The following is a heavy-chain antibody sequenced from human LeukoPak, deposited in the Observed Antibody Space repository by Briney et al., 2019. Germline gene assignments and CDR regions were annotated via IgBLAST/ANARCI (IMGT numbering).Heavy chain of an antibody. D-gene: IGHD6-19*01. V-gene: IGHV5-51*01. J-gene: IGHJ4*02. Sequence: GESLKISCKGSGYRFTSYWIGWVRPMPGKSLEWMGIIYPGDSDTRYSPSFQGQVTISADKSISTAYLQWSSLKASDTAMYYCARPVGSGWVHFDYWGQGTLVTVSS. CDR1: GYRFTSYW. CDR2: IYPGDSDT. CDR3: ARPVGSGWVHFDY.